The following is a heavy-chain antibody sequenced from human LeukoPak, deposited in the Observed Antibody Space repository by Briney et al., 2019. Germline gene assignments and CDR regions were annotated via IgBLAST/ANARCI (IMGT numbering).Heavy chain of an antibody. CDR3: ARDVCGRDSSGYYCGTIDY. CDR1: GFTFSSYS. CDR2: ISSSSSTI. V-gene: IGHV3-48*04. J-gene: IGHJ4*02. D-gene: IGHD3-22*01. Sequence: GRSLRLSCPASGFTFSSYSMNWVRQAPGKGLEWVSYISSSSSTIYYADSVKGRFTISRDNAKNSLYLQMNSLRAEDTAVYYCARDVCGRDSSGYYCGTIDYWGQGTLVTVSS.